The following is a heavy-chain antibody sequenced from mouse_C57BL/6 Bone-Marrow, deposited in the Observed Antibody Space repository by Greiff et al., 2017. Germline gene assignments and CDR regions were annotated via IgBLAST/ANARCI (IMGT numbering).Heavy chain of an antibody. J-gene: IGHJ2*01. CDR1: GFHIQDDY. CDR3: TTDSAGYGY. CDR2: IDPENGDT. V-gene: IGHV14-4*01. D-gene: IGHD3-2*02. Sequence: VQLQQSGAELVRPGASVKLSCTASGFHIQDDYMHWVKQRPAQGLEWIGWIDPENGDTEYASKFQGKATITADTSSNTAYLQLSSLTSEDTAVYYWTTDSAGYGYWGQGTTLTVSS.